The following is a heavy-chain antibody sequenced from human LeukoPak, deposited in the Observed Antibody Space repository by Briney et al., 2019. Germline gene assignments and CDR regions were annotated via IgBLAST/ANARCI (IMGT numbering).Heavy chain of an antibody. J-gene: IGHJ4*02. D-gene: IGHD6-6*01. CDR2: IYYSGST. V-gene: IGHV4-59*08. CDR1: GGSISSYY. Sequence: SETLSLTCTVSGGSISSYYWSWLRQPPGKGLEWIGYIYYSGSTNYNPSLKSRVTISVDTSKNQFSLKLSSVTAADTAVYYCARLYSSSFPLYWGQGTLVTVSS. CDR3: ARLYSSSFPLY.